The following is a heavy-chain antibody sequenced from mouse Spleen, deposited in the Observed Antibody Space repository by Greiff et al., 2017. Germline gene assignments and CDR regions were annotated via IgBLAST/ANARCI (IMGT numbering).Heavy chain of an antibody. CDR1: GYAFTNYL. J-gene: IGHJ4*01. V-gene: IGHV1-54*01. CDR3: ARGNWDYYAMDY. CDR2: INPGSGGT. Sequence: QVQLQQSGAELVRPGTSGKVSCKASGYAFTNYLIEWVKQRPGQGLEWIGVINPGSGGTNYNEKFKGKATLTADKSSSTAYMQLSSLTSDDSAVYFCARGNWDYYAMDYWGQGTSVTVSS. D-gene: IGHD4-1*01.